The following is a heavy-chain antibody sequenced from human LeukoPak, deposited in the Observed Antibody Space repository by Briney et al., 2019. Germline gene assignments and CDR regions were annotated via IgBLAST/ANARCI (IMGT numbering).Heavy chain of an antibody. D-gene: IGHD3-3*01. Sequence: KSSETLSLTCTVSGGSISSYYWSWIRQPPGKGLEWIGYIYYSGSTNYSPSLKSRVTISVDTSKNQFSLKLSSVTAADTAVYYCARGQITILGGHWFAPWGQGTLVTVSS. V-gene: IGHV4-59*01. CDR1: GGSISSYY. CDR3: ARGQITILGGHWFAP. CDR2: IYYSGST. J-gene: IGHJ5*02.